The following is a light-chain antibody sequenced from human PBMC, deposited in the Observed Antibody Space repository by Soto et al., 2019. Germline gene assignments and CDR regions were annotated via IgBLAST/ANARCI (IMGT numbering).Light chain of an antibody. CDR2: GTS. CDR1: QAIRTE. CDR3: LQDYSYPRT. Sequence: AIQMTQSPSSLSASVGDRVIITCRASQAIRTELGWYQQRPGKAPKLLFYGTSNLQSGVPSRFSGSGSGTDFTLTINGLQPEDFATYYCLQDYSYPRTFGQGTKVDVK. V-gene: IGKV1-6*01. J-gene: IGKJ1*01.